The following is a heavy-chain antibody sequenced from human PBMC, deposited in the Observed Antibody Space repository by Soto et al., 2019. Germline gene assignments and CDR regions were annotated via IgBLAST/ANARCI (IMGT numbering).Heavy chain of an antibody. V-gene: IGHV1-18*01. J-gene: IGHJ6*02. D-gene: IGHD1-26*01. CDR3: ARQGSWPYYYYGLGV. CDR2: ISTYNGDT. Sequence: QVQLVQSGPEVRKPGASVKVSCEASGYTFTTSGISWVRQVPGQGLEWMGWISTYNGDTNSAQNFQGRVLMTADTSTGTADMGLISLKSYDTAGYYLARQGSWPYYYYGLGVWGQGTTVTVSS. CDR1: GYTFTTSG.